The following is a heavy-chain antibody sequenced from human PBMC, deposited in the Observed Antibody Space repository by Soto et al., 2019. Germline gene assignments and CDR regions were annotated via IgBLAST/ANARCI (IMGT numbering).Heavy chain of an antibody. CDR2: INHSGST. Sequence: SETLSLTCAVYGGSFSGYYWSWIRQPPGKGLEWIGEINHSGSTNYNPSLKSRVTISVDTSKNQLSLKLSSVTAADTAVYYCARADSSSRPKNWFDPWGQGTLVTVSS. CDR3: ARADSSSRPKNWFDP. D-gene: IGHD6-13*01. CDR1: GGSFSGYY. J-gene: IGHJ5*02. V-gene: IGHV4-34*01.